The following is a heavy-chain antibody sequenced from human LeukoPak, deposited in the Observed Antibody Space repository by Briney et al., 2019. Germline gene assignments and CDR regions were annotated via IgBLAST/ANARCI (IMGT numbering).Heavy chain of an antibody. CDR1: GFTFSGYG. Sequence: GGSLRLSCAASGFTFSGYGMSWVRQAPGKGLEWVANIKQDGSEKYYVDSVKSRFTISRDNAKNSLFLQMNSLRAEDTAVYYCARDWQWQQLDGDAFDIWGQGTMVTVSS. J-gene: IGHJ3*02. D-gene: IGHD6-13*01. CDR3: ARDWQWQQLDGDAFDI. CDR2: IKQDGSEK. V-gene: IGHV3-7*04.